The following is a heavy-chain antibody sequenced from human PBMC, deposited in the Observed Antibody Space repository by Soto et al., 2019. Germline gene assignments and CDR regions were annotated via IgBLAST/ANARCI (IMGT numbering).Heavy chain of an antibody. CDR1: GYSFTNYW. D-gene: IGHD1-26*01. CDR2: IYLGDSYT. CDR3: ARLILGATDAFDI. J-gene: IGHJ3*02. Sequence: VELVKISGNGSGYSFTNYWIVWVRQLPGKGLEWMGTIYLGDSYTRYSPSFQGQVTISADKSISTAYLQWNSLKASDTAMYYCARLILGATDAFDIWGQGTMVPVSS. V-gene: IGHV5-51*01.